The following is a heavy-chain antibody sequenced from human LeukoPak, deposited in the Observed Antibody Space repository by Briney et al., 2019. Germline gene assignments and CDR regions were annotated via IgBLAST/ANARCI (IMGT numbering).Heavy chain of an antibody. CDR3: ARGYSGFDYSESR. CDR1: GFTFSDYS. J-gene: IGHJ4*02. Sequence: GGSLRLSCAGSGFTFSDYSLNWVRQAPGKGLEWVSSISSGSTYIYYADSLEGRFTISRDNAKNSLYLQMNSLRADDTAVYYCARGYSGFDYSESRWGQGTLVTVSS. D-gene: IGHD5-12*01. CDR2: ISSGSTYI. V-gene: IGHV3-21*01.